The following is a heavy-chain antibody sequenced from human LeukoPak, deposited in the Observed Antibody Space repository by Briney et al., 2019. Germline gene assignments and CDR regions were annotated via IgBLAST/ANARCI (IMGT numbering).Heavy chain of an antibody. J-gene: IGHJ4*02. CDR2: IYYSGST. D-gene: IGHD3-22*01. V-gene: IGHV4-59*08. CDR3: ARQGYYDSSGCYDY. CDR1: GGSISSYY. Sequence: SETLSLTCTVSGGSISSYYWSWLRQPPGKGLEWIGYIYYSGSTNYNPSLKSRVTISVDTSKNQFSLKLSSVTAADTAVYYCARQGYYDSSGCYDYWGQGTLVTVSS.